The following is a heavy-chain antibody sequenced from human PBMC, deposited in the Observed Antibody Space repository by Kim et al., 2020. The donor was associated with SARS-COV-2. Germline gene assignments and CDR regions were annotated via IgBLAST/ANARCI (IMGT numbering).Heavy chain of an antibody. CDR1: GLTFGDYA. D-gene: IGHD3-9*01. J-gene: IGHJ4*02. V-gene: IGHV3-49*03. CDR3: TRDGYYDILTGYYTPPN. Sequence: GGSLRLSCTASGLTFGDYAMSWFRQAPGKGLEWVGFIRSKAYGGTTEYAASVKGRFTISRDDSKSIAYLQMNSLKTEDTAVYYCTRDGYYDILTGYYTPPNWGQGTLVTVSS. CDR2: IRSKAYGGTT.